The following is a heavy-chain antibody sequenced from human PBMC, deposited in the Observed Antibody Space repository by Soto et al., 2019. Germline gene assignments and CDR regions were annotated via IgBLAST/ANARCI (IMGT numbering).Heavy chain of an antibody. V-gene: IGHV3-48*03. D-gene: IGHD2-15*01. CDR1: GFTFSSYE. J-gene: IGHJ3*02. CDR3: ARGEYGGNTTSDAFDI. Sequence: GGSLRLSCAASGFTFSSYEMNWVRQAPGKGLEWVSYISSSGSTIYYADSVKGRFAISRDNAKNSLYLQMNSLRAEDTAVYYCARGEYGGNTTSDAFDIWGQGTMVTVSS. CDR2: ISSSGSTI.